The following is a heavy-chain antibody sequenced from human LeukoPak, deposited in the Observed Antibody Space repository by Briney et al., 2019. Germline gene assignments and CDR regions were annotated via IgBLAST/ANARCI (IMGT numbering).Heavy chain of an antibody. Sequence: PSETQSLTCAVYGGSFSGYYWSWIRQPPGKGLEWIGEINHSGSTNYNPSLKSRVTISVDTSKNQFSLKLSSVTAADTAVYYCARVENYYDSSGYPGYFDYWGQGTLVTVSS. CDR2: INHSGST. CDR1: GGSFSGYY. V-gene: IGHV4-34*01. J-gene: IGHJ4*02. CDR3: ARVENYYDSSGYPGYFDY. D-gene: IGHD3-22*01.